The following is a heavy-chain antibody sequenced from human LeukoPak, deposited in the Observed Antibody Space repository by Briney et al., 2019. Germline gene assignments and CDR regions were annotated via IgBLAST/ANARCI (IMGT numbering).Heavy chain of an antibody. Sequence: PSQTLSLTCAVSGGSISSGGYSWSWIRQPPGKGLEWIGYIYHSGSTYYNPSLKSRVTISVDRSKNQFSLKLSSVTAAGTAAYYCARGSDWFDPWGQGTLVTVSS. CDR3: ARGSDWFDP. J-gene: IGHJ5*02. V-gene: IGHV4-30-2*01. CDR1: GGSISSGGYS. D-gene: IGHD3-10*01. CDR2: IYHSGST.